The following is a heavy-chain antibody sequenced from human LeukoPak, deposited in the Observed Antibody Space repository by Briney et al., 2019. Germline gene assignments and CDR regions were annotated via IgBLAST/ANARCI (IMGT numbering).Heavy chain of an antibody. J-gene: IGHJ5*02. CDR1: GYTFTGYY. CDR3: ARGVDGTAWFDP. CDR2: INPNSGGT. Sequence: GASVKVSCEASGYTFTGYYMHWVRQAPGQGLEWMGWINPNSGGTNYAQKFQGRVTMTRDTSISIAYMELSRLRSDDTAVYYCARGVDGTAWFDPWGQGTLVTVSS. D-gene: IGHD6-19*01. V-gene: IGHV1-2*02.